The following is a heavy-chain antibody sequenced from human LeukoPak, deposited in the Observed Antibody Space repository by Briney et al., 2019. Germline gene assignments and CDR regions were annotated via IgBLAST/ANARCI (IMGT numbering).Heavy chain of an antibody. Sequence: GESLKISCKGSGYSFTSYWIGWVRQMPGKGLEWMGIIYPGDSDTRYSPSFQGQVTISADKSISTAYLQWSSLKASDTAMYYCARSSAYNRNYLAFDIWGQGTMVTVSS. CDR3: ARSSAYNRNYLAFDI. J-gene: IGHJ3*02. V-gene: IGHV5-51*01. D-gene: IGHD1-7*01. CDR2: IYPGDSDT. CDR1: GYSFTSYW.